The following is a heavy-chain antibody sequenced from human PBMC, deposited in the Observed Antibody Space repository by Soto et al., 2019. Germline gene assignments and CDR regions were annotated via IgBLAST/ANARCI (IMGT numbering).Heavy chain of an antibody. D-gene: IGHD6-6*01. CDR2: IIPIFGTA. J-gene: IGHJ5*02. CDR1: GGTFSSYA. V-gene: IGHV1-69*06. CDR3: ARDVLAARLVYWFDP. Sequence: QVQLVQSVAEVKKPGSSVKVSCKASGGTFSSYAISWVRQAPGQGLEWMGGIIPIFGTANYAQKFQGRVTITADKSTSTAYMELSSLRSEDTAVYYCARDVLAARLVYWFDPWGQGTLVTVSS.